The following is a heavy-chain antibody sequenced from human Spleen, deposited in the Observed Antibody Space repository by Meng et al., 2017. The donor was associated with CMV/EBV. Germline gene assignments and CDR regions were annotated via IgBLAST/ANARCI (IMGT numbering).Heavy chain of an antibody. Sequence: LSLTCAASGFTFSTYDMHWVRQATGKGLEWVSTIGTAGDTYYPGSVKGRFTISRENAKKSLYLQMNSLRAGDTAAYYCARGGYDFWSGYPNGMDVWGQGTTVTVSS. CDR2: IGTAGDT. D-gene: IGHD3-3*01. CDR1: GFTFSTYD. V-gene: IGHV3-13*01. CDR3: ARGGYDFWSGYPNGMDV. J-gene: IGHJ6*02.